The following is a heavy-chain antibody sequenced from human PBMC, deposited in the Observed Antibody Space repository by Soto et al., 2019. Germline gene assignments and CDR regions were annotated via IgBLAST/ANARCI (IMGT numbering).Heavy chain of an antibody. J-gene: IGHJ4*02. Sequence: QVHLVESGGGVAQPGRSLRLSCAASGSIFTGYGMHWVRQAPGKGLEWVAVIWFDGSNKYYADSVKGRFTISRDNSKNLLYLKMNGLRVEDTAVYYWGRDGIGGTTFGGYLDNWGQETLVTVSS. CDR1: GSIFTGYG. CDR2: IWFDGSNK. CDR3: GRDGIGGTTFGGYLDN. D-gene: IGHD1-1*01. V-gene: IGHV3-33*01.